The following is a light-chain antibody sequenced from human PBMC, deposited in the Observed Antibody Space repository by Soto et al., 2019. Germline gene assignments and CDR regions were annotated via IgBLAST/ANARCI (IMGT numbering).Light chain of an antibody. CDR1: QSIGSW. CDR2: DAS. J-gene: IGKJ1*01. V-gene: IGKV1-5*01. CDR3: QQYNSYWT. Sequence: EIVMTESPPSLSASVGDTVTITCRASQSIGSWLAWYQQRPGKAPILLIYDASNLQTGVPSRFSGGRSGTEFTLTISGLQPDDFATYYCQQYNSYWTFGPGTKVDIK.